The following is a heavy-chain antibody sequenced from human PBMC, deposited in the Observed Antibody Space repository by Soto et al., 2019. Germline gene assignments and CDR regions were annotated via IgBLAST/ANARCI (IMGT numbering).Heavy chain of an antibody. CDR1: GFTFSSYA. D-gene: IGHD6-13*01. CDR2: ISGSGDST. Sequence: EVQLLESGGGLVQPGGSLRLSCAASGFTFSSYAMSWVRQAPGKGLEWVSGISGSGDSTYYADSVKGRFTISRDNSKNTLFLQMNSLGAEDTALYYCARELMAAGPFDYWGQGTLVTVSS. J-gene: IGHJ4*02. V-gene: IGHV3-23*01. CDR3: ARELMAAGPFDY.